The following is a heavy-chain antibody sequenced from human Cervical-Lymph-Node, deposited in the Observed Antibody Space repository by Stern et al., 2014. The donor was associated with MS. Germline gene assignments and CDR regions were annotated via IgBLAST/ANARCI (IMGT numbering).Heavy chain of an antibody. CDR2: ISVGHGKT. Sequence: QVQLVQSGAEVKKPGASVKVSCKASGYTFITYAMHWVRQAPGQRLEWMGWISVGHGKTKYSQNFQGRINITRDTTTSTAYMELNSLRSEDTAVYYCGRMSGIVAAMSAIEYWGQGTLVTVSS. CDR3: GRMSGIVAAMSAIEY. D-gene: IGHD2-2*01. J-gene: IGHJ4*02. CDR1: GYTFITYA. V-gene: IGHV1-3*01.